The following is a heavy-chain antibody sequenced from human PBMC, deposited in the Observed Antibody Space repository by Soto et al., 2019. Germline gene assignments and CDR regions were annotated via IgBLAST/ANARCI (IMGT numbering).Heavy chain of an antibody. CDR3: AKDSVVPAARNYYYYYGMDV. D-gene: IGHD2-2*01. J-gene: IGHJ6*02. CDR2: ISYDGSNK. Sequence: GGSLRLSCAASGFTFSSYGMHWVRQAPGKGLEWVAVISYDGSNKYYADSVKGRFTISRDNSKNTLYLQMNSLRAEDTAVYYCAKDSVVPAARNYYYYYGMDVWGQGTTVTVSS. CDR1: GFTFSSYG. V-gene: IGHV3-30*18.